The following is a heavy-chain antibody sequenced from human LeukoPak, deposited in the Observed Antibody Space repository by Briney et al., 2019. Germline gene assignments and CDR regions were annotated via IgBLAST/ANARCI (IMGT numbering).Heavy chain of an antibody. D-gene: IGHD3-22*01. V-gene: IGHV1-69*13. Sequence: ASVKVSCKASGGTFSSYAISWVRQAPGQGLEWMGGIIPIFGTANYAQKFQGRVTITADESTSTAYMELSSLRSEDTAVYYCARLGYDSSGYYYTDYWGQGTLVTVSS. CDR1: GGTFSSYA. CDR2: IIPIFGTA. J-gene: IGHJ4*02. CDR3: ARLGYDSSGYYYTDY.